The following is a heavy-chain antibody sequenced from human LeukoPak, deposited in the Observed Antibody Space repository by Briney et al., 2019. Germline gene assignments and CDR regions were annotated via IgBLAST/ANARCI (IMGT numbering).Heavy chain of an antibody. J-gene: IGHJ4*02. V-gene: IGHV1-18*01. CDR2: ISAYNGNT. CDR1: GYTFTSYG. CDR3: ARDSPYPDYYGSGRPNFLDY. D-gene: IGHD3-10*01. Sequence: ASVKVSCKASGYTFTSYGIGWVRQAPGQGLEWMGWISAYNGNTNYAQKPQGRVTMTTDTSTSTAYMELRSLRSDDTAVYYCARDSPYPDYYGSGRPNFLDYWGQGTLVTVSS.